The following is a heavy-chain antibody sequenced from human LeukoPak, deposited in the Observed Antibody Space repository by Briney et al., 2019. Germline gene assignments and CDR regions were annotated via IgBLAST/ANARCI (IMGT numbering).Heavy chain of an antibody. V-gene: IGHV1-69*01. J-gene: IGHJ6*03. CDR1: GGNFSSYA. D-gene: IGHD6-6*01. CDR2: IIPIFGTA. CDR3: ARDNPKVGYSSSSKTPGYYYYYYMDV. Sequence: GSSVKVSCKASGGNFSSYAITWVRQAPGQGLEWMGGIIPIFGTANYAQKFQGRVTITADEFTSTAYMELSSLRSEDTAVYYCARDNPKVGYSSSSKTPGYYYYYYMDVWGKGTTVTVSS.